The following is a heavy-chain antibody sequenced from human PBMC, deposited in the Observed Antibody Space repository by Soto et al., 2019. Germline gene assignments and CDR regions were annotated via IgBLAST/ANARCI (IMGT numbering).Heavy chain of an antibody. Sequence: QVQLVQSGAEVRKPGASVNVSCKTSGYIFTNYGVAWVRQAPGQGLKLVAWISGYNGYPKHTQKFQGRVTVTTDTTTRTGYMELRNLRSDDTAVYYCARASAGALYDFWGQGTRVTVSS. J-gene: IGHJ4*02. CDR1: GYIFTNYG. D-gene: IGHD6-13*01. CDR2: ISGYNGYP. CDR3: ARASAGALYDF. V-gene: IGHV1-18*01.